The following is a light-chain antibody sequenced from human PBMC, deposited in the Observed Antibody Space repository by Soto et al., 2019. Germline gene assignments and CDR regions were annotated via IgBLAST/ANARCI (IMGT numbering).Light chain of an antibody. CDR3: CSYVSSKTYL. V-gene: IGLV2-14*03. CDR2: EVT. Sequence: QSLLTQPASVSGSPGQSTTISCTGTRLDVGGYNYVSWYQQQPGKAPKLIIYEVTNRPSGVSDRFSGSKSDNTASLTISGLQTEDEADYYCCSYVSSKTYLFGTGTKV. CDR1: RLDVGGYNY. J-gene: IGLJ1*01.